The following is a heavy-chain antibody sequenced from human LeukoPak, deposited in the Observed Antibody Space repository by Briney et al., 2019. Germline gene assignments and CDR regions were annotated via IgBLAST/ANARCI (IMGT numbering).Heavy chain of an antibody. CDR2: MNPNSGNT. CDR3: ARGGAAMIGNWFDP. D-gene: IGHD3-22*01. V-gene: IGHV1-8*01. CDR1: GYTFTSYD. Sequence: ASVKVSCKASGYTFTSYDIHWVRQATGQGLEWMGWMNPNSGNTGYAQKFQGRGTMTRNTSISTAYMELSSLRSEDTAVYYCARGGAAMIGNWFDPWGQGTLVTVSS. J-gene: IGHJ5*02.